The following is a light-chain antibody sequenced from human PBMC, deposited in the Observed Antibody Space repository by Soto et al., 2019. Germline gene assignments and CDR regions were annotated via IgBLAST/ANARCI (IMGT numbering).Light chain of an antibody. CDR2: GVS. J-gene: IGLJ3*02. V-gene: IGLV2-14*01. CDR1: SSDVGGYNY. Sequence: QSALTQPASVSGSPGQSITISCTGTSSDVGGYNYVSWYQQHPGKAPKLMIYGVSNRPSGISYRFSGSKSGNTASLTISGLQAEDEADYYCSSYTSSNTGVFGGGTKLTVL. CDR3: SSYTSSNTGV.